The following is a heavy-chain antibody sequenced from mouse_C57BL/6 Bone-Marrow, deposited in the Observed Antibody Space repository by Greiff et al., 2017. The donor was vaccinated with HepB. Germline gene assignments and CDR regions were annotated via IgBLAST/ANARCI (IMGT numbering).Heavy chain of an antibody. Sequence: QVHVKQSGAELVRPGSSVKLSCKASGYTFTSYWMHWVKQRPIQGLEWIGNIDPSDSETHYNQKFKDKATLTVDKSSSTAYMQLSSLTSEDSAVYYCARAEYYGRFAYWGQGTLVTVSA. CDR3: ARAEYYGRFAY. CDR1: GYTFTSYW. CDR2: IDPSDSET. D-gene: IGHD2-1*01. J-gene: IGHJ3*01. V-gene: IGHV1-52*01.